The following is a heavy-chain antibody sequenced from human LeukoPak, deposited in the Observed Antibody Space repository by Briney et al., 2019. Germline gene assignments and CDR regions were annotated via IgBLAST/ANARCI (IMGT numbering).Heavy chain of an antibody. CDR2: IYASGST. Sequence: PSETLSLTCSDSGGSISSYYWSWIRQPPGKVLEWIGYIYASGSTNYNPYPKSRVTTSLPATNTQTPLILTSVPGADTAVDSCTGHGSVRSPLGPWGQGTLVTVSS. V-gene: IGHV4-4*09. J-gene: IGHJ5*02. D-gene: IGHD3-10*01. CDR1: GGSISSYY. CDR3: TGHGSVRSPLGP.